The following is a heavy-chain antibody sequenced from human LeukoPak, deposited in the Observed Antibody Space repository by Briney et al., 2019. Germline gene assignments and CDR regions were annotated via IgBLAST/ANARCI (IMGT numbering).Heavy chain of an antibody. CDR2: VKHDGSDK. CDR3: AKDWGSYFASGSSYLDY. Sequence: GGSLRLSCEASGFTFSSCAMSWVRQAPGKGLAWVASVKHDGSDKYYVDSVKGRFTISRDNAKNSLYLQMNSLRAEDTAVYYCAKDWGSYFASGSSYLDYWGQGTLVTVSS. D-gene: IGHD3-10*01. V-gene: IGHV3-7*01. CDR1: GFTFSSCA. J-gene: IGHJ4*02.